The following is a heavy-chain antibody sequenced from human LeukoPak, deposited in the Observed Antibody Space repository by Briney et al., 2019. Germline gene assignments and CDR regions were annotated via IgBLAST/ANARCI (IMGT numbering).Heavy chain of an antibody. V-gene: IGHV3-64D*06. D-gene: IGHD1-26*01. J-gene: IGHJ4*02. CDR3: VKDFGRIRGTPDS. Sequence: GVSLRLSCSASGFVFTIYTMYGVRQAPGKGPEYVSTISGSGNGFSIYYADSVKGRFTISRDDSKSILYLQMNGLRSEDTAVYYCVKDFGRIRGTPDSWGQGTLVTVFS. CDR1: GFVFTIYT. CDR2: ISGSGNGFSI.